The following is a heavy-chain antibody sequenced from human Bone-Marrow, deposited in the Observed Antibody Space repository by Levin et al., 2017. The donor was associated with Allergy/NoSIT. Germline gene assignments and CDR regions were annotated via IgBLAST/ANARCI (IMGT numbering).Heavy chain of an antibody. J-gene: IGHJ5*02. CDR1: GDSVTSITYY. Sequence: SETLSLTCTVSGDSVTSITYYWSWIRQPPGKGLDWIGHISYSGSTNYHPSLKSRVTMSVDTSKNQFSLNLRSVTAADTAVYYCARSPREVYSSGWYHRNWFDPWGQGTLVTVSS. V-gene: IGHV4-61*01. D-gene: IGHD6-19*01. CDR2: ISYSGST. CDR3: ARSPREVYSSGWYHRNWFDP.